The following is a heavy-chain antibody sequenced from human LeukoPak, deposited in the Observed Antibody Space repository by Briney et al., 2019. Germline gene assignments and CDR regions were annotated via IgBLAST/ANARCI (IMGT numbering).Heavy chain of an antibody. CDR3: ARGPTVTFNYHYGMDV. Sequence: GGSLRLSCATSGFTFSDHYMDWVRQAPGKGLEWFARTRTEAKDYTTEYAASVKGRFTVSRDESMHSLYLQMNSLKTEDTAVYYCARGPTVTFNYHYGMDVWGQGTTVTVSS. D-gene: IGHD4-17*01. V-gene: IGHV3-72*01. CDR1: GFTFSDHY. J-gene: IGHJ6*02. CDR2: TRTEAKDYTT.